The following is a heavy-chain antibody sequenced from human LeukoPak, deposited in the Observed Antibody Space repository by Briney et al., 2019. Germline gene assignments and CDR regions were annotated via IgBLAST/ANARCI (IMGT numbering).Heavy chain of an antibody. CDR1: GYTFTGYY. V-gene: IGHV1-2*02. D-gene: IGHD1-26*01. CDR2: INANSGDT. J-gene: IGHJ1*01. CDR3: ARVVDVGVPGFQH. Sequence: ASVKVSCKTSGYTFTGYYLHWVRQAPRQGPEWMGWINANSGDTYYVQKFKGRITMTGDTSINTAYMELNRLISDDTAVYYCARVVDVGVPGFQHWGRGTLVTVPS.